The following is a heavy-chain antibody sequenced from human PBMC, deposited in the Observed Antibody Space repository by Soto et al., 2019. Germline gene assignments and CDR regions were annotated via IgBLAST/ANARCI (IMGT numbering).Heavy chain of an antibody. J-gene: IGHJ6*02. V-gene: IGHV5-51*01. Sequence: GESLKISCKGSGYTFTDYWIGWVRQLPGKGLEWMGIIYPGDSDTRYSPSFQGHVTITVDKSTSTAYLQWNSLKASDTAMYYCAVAAAGHPYYYYYSMDVWGQGTTVTV. CDR3: AVAAAGHPYYYYYSMDV. CDR2: IYPGDSDT. CDR1: GYTFTDYW. D-gene: IGHD6-13*01.